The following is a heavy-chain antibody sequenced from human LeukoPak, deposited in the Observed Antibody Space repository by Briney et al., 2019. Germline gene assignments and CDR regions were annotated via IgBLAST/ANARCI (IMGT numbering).Heavy chain of an antibody. Sequence: GGSLRLSCAASGFTFSSYEMNWVRQAPGKGLEWVSYISSSGSTIYYADSVKGRFTISRDNAMNSLYLQMNSLRAEDTAVYYCARDNPAIDCSSTSCQGVGMDVWGQGTTVTVSS. CDR2: ISSSGSTI. D-gene: IGHD2-2*01. J-gene: IGHJ6*02. CDR1: GFTFSSYE. V-gene: IGHV3-48*03. CDR3: ARDNPAIDCSSTSCQGVGMDV.